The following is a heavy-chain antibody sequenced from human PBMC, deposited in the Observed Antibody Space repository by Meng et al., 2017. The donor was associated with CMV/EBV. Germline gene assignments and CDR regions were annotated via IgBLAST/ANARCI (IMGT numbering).Heavy chain of an antibody. Sequence: GGSLRLSCAASGFTFSSYWMSWVRQAPGKGLEWVANIKQDGSEKYYVDSVKGRFTISRDNAKNSLYLQMNSLRAEDTAVYYCARAALWSGSIWFDPWGQGTLVTVSS. D-gene: IGHD3-3*01. CDR1: GFTFSSYW. J-gene: IGHJ5*02. CDR2: IKQDGSEK. CDR3: ARAALWSGSIWFDP. V-gene: IGHV3-7*01.